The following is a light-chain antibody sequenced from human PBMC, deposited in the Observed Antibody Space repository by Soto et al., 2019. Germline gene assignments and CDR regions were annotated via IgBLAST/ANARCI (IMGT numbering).Light chain of an antibody. CDR3: QQYNSYSYT. J-gene: IGKJ2*01. Sequence: DIQMTQSPSTLSASVVDRVTITCRASPSINSWLAWYQQKPWKAPKLLIYKASSLESEVPSRLSGSGSGTEFTLTISSLQPDDFATYYFQQYNSYSYTFGQGTKLEIK. CDR2: KAS. CDR1: PSINSW. V-gene: IGKV1-5*03.